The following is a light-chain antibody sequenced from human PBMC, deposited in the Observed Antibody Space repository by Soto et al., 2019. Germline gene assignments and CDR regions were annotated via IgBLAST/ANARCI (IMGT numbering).Light chain of an antibody. Sequence: DIQMTQSPSTLSASVGDRVTITCRASQSISSWLAWYQQKPGKAPKLLIYKASSLESGVPSRFSGSGSGTEFTLTISSLQPDDFATDYCQQYNSYPWTLGQGTKVEIK. CDR3: QQYNSYPWT. CDR2: KAS. J-gene: IGKJ1*01. CDR1: QSISSW. V-gene: IGKV1-5*03.